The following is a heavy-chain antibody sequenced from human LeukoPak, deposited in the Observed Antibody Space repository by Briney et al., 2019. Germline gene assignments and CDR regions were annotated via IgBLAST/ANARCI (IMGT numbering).Heavy chain of an antibody. D-gene: IGHD3-10*01. V-gene: IGHV1-69*13. CDR3: ARVTGSGPGAFAI. CDR1: GGTFSSYA. CDR2: IIPIFGTA. J-gene: IGHJ3*02. Sequence: GASVKVSCKASGGTFSSYAISWVRQAPGQVLEWVGGIIPIFGTANYAQKFQGRVTITADESTSTAYMELSSLRSEDTAVYYCARVTGSGPGAFAIWGQGPMVTVSS.